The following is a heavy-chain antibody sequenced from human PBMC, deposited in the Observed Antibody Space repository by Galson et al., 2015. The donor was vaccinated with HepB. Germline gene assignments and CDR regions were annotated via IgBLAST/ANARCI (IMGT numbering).Heavy chain of an antibody. D-gene: IGHD1-1*01. CDR1: GFTFSSYG. V-gene: IGHV3-30*18. J-gene: IGHJ4*02. CDR3: ANSYDLISRSPEY. CDR2: ISYDGSNK. Sequence: SLRLSCAASGFTFSSYGMHWVRQAPGKGLEWVAVISYDGSNKYYADSVKGRFTISRDNSKNTLYLQMNSLRAEDTAVYYCANSYDLISRSPEYWCQGTLVTASS.